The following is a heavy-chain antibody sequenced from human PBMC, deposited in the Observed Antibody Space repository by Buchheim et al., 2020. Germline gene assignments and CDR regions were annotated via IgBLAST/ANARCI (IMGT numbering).Heavy chain of an antibody. CDR1: GFTVSSNY. CDR2: IYSGGST. J-gene: IGHJ4*02. V-gene: IGHV3-66*02. Sequence: EVQLVESGGGLVQPGGSLRLSCAASGFTVSSNYMSWVRQAPGKGLEWVSVIYSGGSTYYADSVKGRFTISRDNSKNTLYLQMNSLRAEDTAVYYCARDPSGGIAAAGRAFGYWGQGTL. CDR3: ARDPSGGIAAAGRAFGY. D-gene: IGHD6-13*01.